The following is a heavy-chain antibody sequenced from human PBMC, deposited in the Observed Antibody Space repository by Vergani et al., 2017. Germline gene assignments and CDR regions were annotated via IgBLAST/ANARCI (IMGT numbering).Heavy chain of an antibody. V-gene: IGHV3-33*01. D-gene: IGHD2-21*02. J-gene: IGHJ6*02. CDR3: ARDKGVVVTAPWDYYYGMDV. Sequence: QVQLVESGGGVVQPGRSLRLYCAASGFTFSSYGMHWVRQAPGKGLEWVAVIWYDGSNKYYADSVKGRFTISRDNSKNTLYLQMNSLRAEDTAVYYCARDKGVVVTAPWDYYYGMDVWGQGTTVTVSS. CDR2: IWYDGSNK. CDR1: GFTFSSYG.